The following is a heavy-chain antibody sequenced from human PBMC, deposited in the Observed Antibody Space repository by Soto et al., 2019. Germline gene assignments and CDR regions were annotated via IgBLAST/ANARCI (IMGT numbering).Heavy chain of an antibody. D-gene: IGHD3-22*01. CDR1: GFTFSGYY. CDR3: VKGEYYYDSSGYYPFDY. CDR2: ISSSGDST. J-gene: IGHJ4*02. V-gene: IGHV3-64D*06. Sequence: GGSLRLSCAASGFTFSGYYMSWIRQAPGKGLEYVSSISSSGDSTEYADSVKGRFTISRDNSKNTVYLQMNSLRVEDTAVYYCVKGEYYYDSSGYYPFDYWGQGTLVTVSS.